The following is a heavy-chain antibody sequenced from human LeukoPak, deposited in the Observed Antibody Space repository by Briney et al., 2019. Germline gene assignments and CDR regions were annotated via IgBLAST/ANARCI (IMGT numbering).Heavy chain of an antibody. V-gene: IGHV3-30*18. CDR3: AKDSGVIAGHWYFDL. Sequence: GGSLRLSCTASGFTFSNYGMHWVRQAPGKGLDWVAIISDDGSNRYYADSVQGRVTISRDNSKNTLYLQVSSLRDEDTAVYYCAKDSGVIAGHWYFDLWGRGTLVSVSS. CDR2: ISDDGSNR. J-gene: IGHJ2*01. CDR1: GFTFSNYG. D-gene: IGHD3-10*01.